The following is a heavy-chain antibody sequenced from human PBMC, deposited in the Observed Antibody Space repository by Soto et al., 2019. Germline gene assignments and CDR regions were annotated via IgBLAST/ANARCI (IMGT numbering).Heavy chain of an antibody. CDR3: SRGTYGDYTVVGLDY. J-gene: IGHJ4*02. Sequence: QVQLQESGPGLVKPSETLSLTCTVSGGSISSYYWSWIRQPPGKGLEWIGYIYYSGSTNYNPSLKIRVTRSVDTSKNQFSLKLSSVTAADTAVYYCSRGTYGDYTVVGLDYWGQGTLVTVSS. V-gene: IGHV4-59*08. D-gene: IGHD4-17*01. CDR2: IYYSGST. CDR1: GGSISSYY.